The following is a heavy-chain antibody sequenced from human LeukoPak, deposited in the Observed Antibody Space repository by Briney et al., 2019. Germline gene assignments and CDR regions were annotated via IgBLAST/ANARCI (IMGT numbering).Heavy chain of an antibody. CDR3: ASLELELPGGFDY. Sequence: GESLKISCKGSGYNFTNYWIGWVRQMPGKGLEWMGIIYPGDSDTRYSPSFQGQVTISADKSISTAYLQWSSLQASDTAMYYCASLELELPGGFDYWGQGTLVTVSS. V-gene: IGHV5-51*01. CDR1: GYNFTNYW. J-gene: IGHJ4*02. D-gene: IGHD1-7*01. CDR2: IYPGDSDT.